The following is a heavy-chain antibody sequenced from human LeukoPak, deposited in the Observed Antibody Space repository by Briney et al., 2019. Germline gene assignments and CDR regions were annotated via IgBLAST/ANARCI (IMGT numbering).Heavy chain of an antibody. J-gene: IGHJ2*01. V-gene: IGHV4-34*01. CDR3: ARGLGSSGGWRTLKHYWYFDL. D-gene: IGHD6-19*01. CDR1: GGSFSGYY. CDR2: INHSGST. Sequence: SETLSLTCAVYGGSFSGYYWSWIRQPPGKGLEWIGEINHSGSTNYNPSLKSRVTISVDTSKNQFSLKLSSVTAADTAVYYCARGLGSSGGWRTLKHYWYFDLWGRGTLVTVSS.